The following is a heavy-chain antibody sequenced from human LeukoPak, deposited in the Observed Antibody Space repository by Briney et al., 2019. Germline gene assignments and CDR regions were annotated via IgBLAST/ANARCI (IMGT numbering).Heavy chain of an antibody. CDR2: ISWNSGSI. Sequence: GGSLRLSCAASGLTFDDYAMHWVRQAPGKGLEWVSGISWNSGSIGYADSVKGRFTISRDNAKNSLYLQMNSLRAEDMALYYCAKDMGPGNRRVVPANGALIDAFDIWGQGTVVTVSS. D-gene: IGHD2-2*01. CDR3: AKDMGPGNRRVVPANGALIDAFDI. CDR1: GLTFDDYA. J-gene: IGHJ3*02. V-gene: IGHV3-9*03.